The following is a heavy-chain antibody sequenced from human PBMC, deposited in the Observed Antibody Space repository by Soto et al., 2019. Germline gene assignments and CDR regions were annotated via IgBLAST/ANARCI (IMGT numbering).Heavy chain of an antibody. CDR3: AREQVGVAARPNPFYYYHYGMAV. CDR2: IYSGGST. Sequence: GGSLRLSCAASGFTVSSNYMSWVRQAPGKGLEWVSVIYSGGSTYYADSVKGRFTISRDNSKNTLYLQMNSLRAEDTAVYYCAREQVGVAARPNPFYYYHYGMAVWGQGTTVTVSS. J-gene: IGHJ6*02. CDR1: GFTVSSNY. V-gene: IGHV3-53*01. D-gene: IGHD6-6*01.